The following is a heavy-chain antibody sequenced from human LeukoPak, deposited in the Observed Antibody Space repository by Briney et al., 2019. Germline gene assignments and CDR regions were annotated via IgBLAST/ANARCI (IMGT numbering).Heavy chain of an antibody. Sequence: SETLSLTCAVYGGSFSGYYWSWIRQPPGKGLEWIGEINHSGSTNYNPSLKSRVIISVDTSKNQFSLKLSSVTAADTAVYYCASYPASGSYPFDHWGQGTLVTVSS. V-gene: IGHV4-34*01. CDR1: GGSFSGYY. J-gene: IGHJ4*02. D-gene: IGHD1-26*01. CDR2: INHSGST. CDR3: ASYPASGSYPFDH.